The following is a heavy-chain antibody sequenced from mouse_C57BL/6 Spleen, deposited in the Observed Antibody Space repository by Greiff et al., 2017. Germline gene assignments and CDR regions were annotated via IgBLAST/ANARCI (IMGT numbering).Heavy chain of an antibody. V-gene: IGHV1-47*01. J-gene: IGHJ2*01. CDR2: FHPYNDDT. CDR3: ARAYYSNYEGYYFDY. D-gene: IGHD2-5*01. Sequence: VQLQQSGAELVKPGASVKMSCKASGYTFTTYPIEWMKQNHGKSLEWIGNFHPYNDDTKYNEKFKGKATLTVEKASSTVYLELSRLTSDDSAVYYCARAYYSNYEGYYFDYWGQGTTLTVSS. CDR1: GYTFTTYP.